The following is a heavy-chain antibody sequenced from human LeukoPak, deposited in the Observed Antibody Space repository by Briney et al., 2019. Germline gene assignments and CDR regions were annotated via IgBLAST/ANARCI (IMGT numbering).Heavy chain of an antibody. Sequence: SETLSLTCTVSGGSITSYYWTYIRQPAGKGLEWIGRIHTSGSTNYNPSLMSRVTMSVDTSKNQFSLNLSSVTAADTAMYYCAREFSGTSIAARVFDSWGQGTLVTVSS. CDR3: AREFSGTSIAARVFDS. CDR2: IHTSGST. V-gene: IGHV4-4*07. J-gene: IGHJ4*02. D-gene: IGHD6-6*01. CDR1: GGSITSYY.